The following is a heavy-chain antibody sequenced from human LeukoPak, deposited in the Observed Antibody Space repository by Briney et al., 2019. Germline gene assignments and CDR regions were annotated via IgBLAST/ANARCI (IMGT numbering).Heavy chain of an antibody. D-gene: IGHD4/OR15-4a*01. CDR1: GFTFSSYG. CDR3: AKDRFIVLTTGGVVWFDP. CDR2: IRYDGSNK. J-gene: IGHJ5*02. V-gene: IGHV3-30*02. Sequence: GGSLRLSCAASGFTFSSYGMHWVRQAPGKGLEWVAFIRYDGSNKYYADSVKGRFTISRDNSKNTLYLQMNSLRAEDTAVYYCAKDRFIVLTTGGVVWFDPWGQGTLVTVSS.